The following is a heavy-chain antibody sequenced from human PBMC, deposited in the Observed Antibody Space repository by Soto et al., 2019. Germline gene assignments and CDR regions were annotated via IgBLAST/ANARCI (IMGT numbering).Heavy chain of an antibody. Sequence: EVQLVESGGGLVQPGGSQRLSCAASGFTFSTSSMNWVRQAPGTWLEWISYISSASPSIYYAVSLKGRFTISRDNANNSLYLQMNGLRAEDTARNYCARDYCGAGSCYDALDIWGQGTMVTVSS. V-gene: IGHV3-48*01. D-gene: IGHD2-15*01. CDR1: GFTFSTSS. CDR3: ARDYCGAGSCYDALDI. CDR2: ISSASPSI. J-gene: IGHJ3*02.